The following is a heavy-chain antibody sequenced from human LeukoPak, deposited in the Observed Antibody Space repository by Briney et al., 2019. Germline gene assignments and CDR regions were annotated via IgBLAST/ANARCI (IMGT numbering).Heavy chain of an antibody. CDR1: GGTVTDYG. Sequence: GSSVKVSCKASGGTVTDYGISWVRQAPRQGLEWMGGIVPQFGTSHYAQKFQGRVTITAGEATNTLYMELSSLRPEDTGVYYCARDDCTDGSCYTDYWGQGTQVTVSS. J-gene: IGHJ4*02. V-gene: IGHV1-69*01. D-gene: IGHD2-2*02. CDR3: ARDDCTDGSCYTDY. CDR2: IVPQFGTS.